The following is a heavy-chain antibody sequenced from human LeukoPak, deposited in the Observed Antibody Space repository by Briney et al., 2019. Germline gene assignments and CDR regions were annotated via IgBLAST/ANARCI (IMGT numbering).Heavy chain of an antibody. CDR3: ARSYHLYHYMDV. V-gene: IGHV4-39*01. D-gene: IGHD1-14*01. Sequence: PSETLSLTCSVSGDSITSGTDYWGSIRQAPGKGLQWIGSVHYRGVPYYNPSLKSRLPMSIDAPTNRLSLRLSSVTATDTAVYYCARSYHLYHYMDVWGKGTTVTVSS. J-gene: IGHJ6*03. CDR1: GDSITSGTDY. CDR2: VHYRGVP.